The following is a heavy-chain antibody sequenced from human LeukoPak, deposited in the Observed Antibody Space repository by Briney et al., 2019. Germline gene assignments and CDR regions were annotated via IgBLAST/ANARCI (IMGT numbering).Heavy chain of an antibody. J-gene: IGHJ3*02. Sequence: GGSLRLSCAASGFTFSSYGMHWVRQAPGKGLEWVAVIWYDGSNKYYADSVKGRFTISRDNSKNTLDLQMNSLKAEDTAVYYCAKLPPEGYYDSSGSLTFDIWGQGTTVTVSS. D-gene: IGHD3-22*01. CDR3: AKLPPEGYYDSSGSLTFDI. V-gene: IGHV3-33*06. CDR1: GFTFSSYG. CDR2: IWYDGSNK.